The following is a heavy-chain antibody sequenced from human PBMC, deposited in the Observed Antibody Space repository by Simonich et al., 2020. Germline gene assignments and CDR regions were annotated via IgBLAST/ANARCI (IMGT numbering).Heavy chain of an antibody. CDR2: INHSGST. Sequence: QVQLQQWGAGLLKPSETLSLTCAVYGGSFSGYYWSWIRQPPGKGLGWIGEINHSGSTNYNPSLNSRGTISVDTSKNQFSLKLSSVTAADTAVYYCAREGFSGSYYDYWGQGTLVTVSS. CDR1: GGSFSGYY. D-gene: IGHD1-26*01. V-gene: IGHV4-34*01. J-gene: IGHJ4*02. CDR3: AREGFSGSYYDY.